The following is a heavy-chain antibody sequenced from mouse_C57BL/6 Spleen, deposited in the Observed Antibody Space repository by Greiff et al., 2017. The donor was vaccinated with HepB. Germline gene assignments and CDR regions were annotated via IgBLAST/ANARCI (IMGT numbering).Heavy chain of an antibody. Sequence: EVQRVESGGDLVKPGGSLKLSCAASGFTFSSYGMSWVRQTPDKRLEWVATISSGGSYTYYPDSVKGRFTISRDNAKNTLYLQMSSLKSEDTAMYYCARHDWAYWGQGTLVTVSA. CDR2: ISSGGSYT. D-gene: IGHD2-13*01. V-gene: IGHV5-6*01. J-gene: IGHJ3*01. CDR3: ARHDWAY. CDR1: GFTFSSYG.